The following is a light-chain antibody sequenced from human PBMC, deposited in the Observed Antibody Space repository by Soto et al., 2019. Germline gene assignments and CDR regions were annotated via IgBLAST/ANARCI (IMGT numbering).Light chain of an antibody. J-gene: IGKJ5*01. V-gene: IGKV3-11*01. Sequence: LALYRKDGYTGCCRASETVSSYLLWYQQKPGQDPRLLIYDASERATGIPARFSRSESETDFTLTLRSLDSEDFGLYNCLPPSSWALTVAQGTRLEIK. CDR1: ETVSSY. CDR2: DAS. CDR3: LPPSSWALT.